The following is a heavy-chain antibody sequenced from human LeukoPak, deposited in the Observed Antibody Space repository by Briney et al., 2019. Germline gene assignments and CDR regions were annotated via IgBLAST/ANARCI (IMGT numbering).Heavy chain of an antibody. CDR3: ARGSNYYDSSGYWSDAFDI. Sequence: SSETLSFTCAVYGGSFSGYYWSWIRQPPGKGLEWIGSIYYSGSTYYNPSLKSRVTISVDTSKNQFSLKLSSVTAADTAVYYCARGSNYYDSSGYWSDAFDIWGQGTMVTVSS. CDR1: GGSFSGYY. D-gene: IGHD3-22*01. V-gene: IGHV4-34*01. CDR2: IYYSGST. J-gene: IGHJ3*02.